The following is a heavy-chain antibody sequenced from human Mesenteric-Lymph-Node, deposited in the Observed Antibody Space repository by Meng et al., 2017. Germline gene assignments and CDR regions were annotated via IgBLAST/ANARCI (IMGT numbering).Heavy chain of an antibody. Sequence: GGSLRLSCAASGFTFDDYAMHWVRQAPGKGLEWVSGINWNGDTIGYADSVKGRFTISRDNAKNSLYLQMNSLRPEDTALYYWAKDWKQTTVVTHFDYWGQGTLVTVSS. CDR1: GFTFDDYA. CDR2: INWNGDTI. V-gene: IGHV3-9*01. J-gene: IGHJ4*02. CDR3: AKDWKQTTVVTHFDY. D-gene: IGHD4-23*01.